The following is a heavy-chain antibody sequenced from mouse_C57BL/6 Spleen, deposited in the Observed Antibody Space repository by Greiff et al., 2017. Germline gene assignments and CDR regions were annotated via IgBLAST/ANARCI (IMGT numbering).Heavy chain of an antibody. J-gene: IGHJ2*01. CDR3: ARPSYYGSFDY. CDR2: IWSGGST. V-gene: IGHV2-2*01. Sequence: VQLVESGPGLVQPSQSLSITCTVSGFSLTSYGVHWVRQSPGKGLEWLGVIWSGGSTDYNAAFISRLSISKDNSKSRVFFKMNSLQADDTAIYYCARPSYYGSFDYWGQGTTLTVSS. CDR1: GFSLTSYG. D-gene: IGHD1-1*01.